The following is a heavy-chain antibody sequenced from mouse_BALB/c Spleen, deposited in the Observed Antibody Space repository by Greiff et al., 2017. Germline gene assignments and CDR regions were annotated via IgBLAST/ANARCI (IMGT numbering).Heavy chain of an antibody. Sequence: EVKLQESGGGLVKPGGSLKLSCAASGFTFSDYYMYWVRQTPEKRLEWVATISDGGSYTYYPDSVKGRFTISRDNAKNNLYLQMSSLKSEDTAMYYCARALYGKGAMDYWGQGTSVTVSS. V-gene: IGHV5-4*02. J-gene: IGHJ4*01. CDR1: GFTFSDYY. CDR2: ISDGGSYT. CDR3: ARALYGKGAMDY. D-gene: IGHD2-1*01.